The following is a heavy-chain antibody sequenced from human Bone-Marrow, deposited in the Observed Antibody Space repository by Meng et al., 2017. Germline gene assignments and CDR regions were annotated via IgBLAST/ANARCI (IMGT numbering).Heavy chain of an antibody. V-gene: IGHV4-34*01. CDR2: INHSGST. CDR1: GGSFSGYY. J-gene: IGHJ5*02. Sequence: VQLQQWGAGLLKPSGPLSLTCAVDGGSFSGYYRSWIRQPPGKGLEWIGEINHSGSTNYNPSLKSRVTISVDTSKNQFSLKLSSVTAADTAVYYCASLYGVVGASWFDPWGQGTLVTVSS. D-gene: IGHD1-26*01. CDR3: ASLYGVVGASWFDP.